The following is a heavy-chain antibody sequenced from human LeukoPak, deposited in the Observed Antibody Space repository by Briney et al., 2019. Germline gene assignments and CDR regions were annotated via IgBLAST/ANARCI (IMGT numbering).Heavy chain of an antibody. D-gene: IGHD3-22*01. J-gene: IGHJ4*02. CDR2: IYTSGTT. CDR1: GGSISSYY. CDR3: ARGRAYYDSNGYFNY. V-gene: IGHV4-4*07. Sequence: PSETLSLTCTVSGGSISSYYWNWIRQPAGKALEWIGRIYTSGTTSYNPSLKSRVTMSVDTSKNQFSLKLSSVTAADTAVYYCARGRAYYDSNGYFNYWGQGTLVTVSS.